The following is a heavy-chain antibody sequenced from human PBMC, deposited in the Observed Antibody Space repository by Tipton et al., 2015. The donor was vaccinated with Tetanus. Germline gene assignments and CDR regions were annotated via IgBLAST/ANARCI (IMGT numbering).Heavy chain of an antibody. CDR2: INPDGRRT. CDR3: ARRSLTNYGLDV. J-gene: IGHJ6*02. D-gene: IGHD1-1*01. Sequence: TCESHYMHWVRQTPGKGLVWISRINPDGRRTNYADSVKGRFTISRDHAKNTVYLQMNSLRAEDTAVYFCARRSLTNYGLDVWGQGTPVTVSS. V-gene: IGHV3-74*01. CDR1: TCESHY.